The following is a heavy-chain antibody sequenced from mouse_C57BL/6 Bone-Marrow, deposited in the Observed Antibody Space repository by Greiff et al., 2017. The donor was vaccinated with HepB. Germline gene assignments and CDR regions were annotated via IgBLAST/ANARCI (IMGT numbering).Heavy chain of an antibody. CDR2: ISRGGDYI. V-gene: IGHV5-9-1*02. CDR3: TRDLGYYGSGAY. D-gene: IGHD1-1*01. J-gene: IGHJ3*01. CDR1: GFTFSSYA. Sequence: EVKLVESGEGLVKPGGSLKLSCAASGFTFSSYAMSWVRQTPEKRLEWVAYISRGGDYIYYADTVKGRFTISRDNARNTLYLQMSSLKSEDTAMYYCTRDLGYYGSGAYWGQGTLVTVSA.